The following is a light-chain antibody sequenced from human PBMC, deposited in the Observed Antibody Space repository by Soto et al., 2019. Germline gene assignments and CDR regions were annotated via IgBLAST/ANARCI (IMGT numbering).Light chain of an antibody. J-gene: IGLJ3*02. CDR2: DVI. CDR3: GLFISSATWV. V-gene: IGLV2-18*01. Sequence: QSALTQPPSVSGSPGQSVTISCTVTSSDVGDYEHVSWYQLAPGTAPKLLISDVINRPSGVPDRFSGSKSGNTPSLTISGLQAKDEADYYCGLFISSATWVFGGGTQLTVL. CDR1: SSDVGDYEH.